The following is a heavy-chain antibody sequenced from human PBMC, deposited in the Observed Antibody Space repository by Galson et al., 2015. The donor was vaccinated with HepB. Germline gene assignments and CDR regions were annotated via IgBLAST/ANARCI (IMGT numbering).Heavy chain of an antibody. V-gene: IGHV3-48*01. CDR3: TRIALSGSYWYFDY. CDR1: GFTFSSYT. D-gene: IGHD1-26*01. CDR2: ISTTSDNK. Sequence: SLRLSCAASGFTFSSYTMSWVRQAPGKGLEWISYISTTSDNKFSADSVKGRFIISRDNAKNLLYPQMNSLRAEDTAVYYCTRIALSGSYWYFDYWGQGSLVTVSS. J-gene: IGHJ4*02.